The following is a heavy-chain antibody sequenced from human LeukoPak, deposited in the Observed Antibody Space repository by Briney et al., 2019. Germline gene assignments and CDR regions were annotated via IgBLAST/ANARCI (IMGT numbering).Heavy chain of an antibody. V-gene: IGHV3-11*01. CDR1: RFTFRDYY. J-gene: IGHJ4*02. D-gene: IGHD5-12*01. Sequence: GGSLRLSCAASRFTFRDYYMTWIRQAPGKGLEWISYISSSGRTIYYADSVKGRFTISRDNAKNSLYLQMNSLRAEDTAVYYCARKWAYSGYGTDYWGQGTLVTVSS. CDR2: ISSSGRTI. CDR3: ARKWAYSGYGTDY.